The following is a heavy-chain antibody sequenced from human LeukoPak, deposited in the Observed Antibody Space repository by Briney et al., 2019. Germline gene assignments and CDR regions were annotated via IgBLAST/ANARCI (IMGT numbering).Heavy chain of an antibody. CDR3: ARAGGYSYGYYFDY. Sequence: GGSLRLSCAAPGFTFDDYGMSWVRQAPGKGLEWVSGINWNGGSTGYADSVKGRFTISRDNAKNSLYLQMNSLRAEDTALYYCARAGGYSYGYYFDYWGQGTLVTVSS. V-gene: IGHV3-20*04. D-gene: IGHD5-18*01. CDR1: GFTFDDYG. J-gene: IGHJ4*02. CDR2: INWNGGST.